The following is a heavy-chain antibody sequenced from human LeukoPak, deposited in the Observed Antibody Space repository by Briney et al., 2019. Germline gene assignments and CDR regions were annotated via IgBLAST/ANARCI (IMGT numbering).Heavy chain of an antibody. D-gene: IGHD2-15*01. CDR1: GFTFDDYA. Sequence: GGSLRLSCAASGFTFDDYAMHWVRQAPGKGLEWVSLISWDGGSTYYADSVKGRFTISRDNSKNSLYLQMNSLRAEDTALYYCAKDGVEGCSGGSCYHLDYWGQGTLVTVSS. CDR3: AKDGVEGCSGGSCYHLDY. CDR2: ISWDGGST. J-gene: IGHJ4*02. V-gene: IGHV3-43D*03.